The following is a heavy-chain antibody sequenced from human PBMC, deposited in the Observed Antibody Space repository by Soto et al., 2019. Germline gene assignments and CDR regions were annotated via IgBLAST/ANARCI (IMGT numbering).Heavy chain of an antibody. CDR1: GDSITSRA. Sequence: PSETLSLTCTVSGDSITSRAWSWIRQPPGKGLEWIGYVHYSGSTSYNPSLKSRVSISIGTSRNHFSLDLNSVTAADTAVYYCVRGVSIWGQGTMVTVSS. J-gene: IGHJ3*02. V-gene: IGHV4-59*11. CDR3: VRGVSI. CDR2: VHYSGST. D-gene: IGHD2-8*01.